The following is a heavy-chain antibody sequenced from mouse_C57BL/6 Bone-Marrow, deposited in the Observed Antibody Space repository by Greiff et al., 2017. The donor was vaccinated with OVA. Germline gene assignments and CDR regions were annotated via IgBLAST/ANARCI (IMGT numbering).Heavy chain of an antibody. CDR3: ARDGSSYWYFDV. D-gene: IGHD1-1*01. Sequence: QVQLQQSGPELVKPGASVKISCKASGYAFSSSWMNWVKQRPGTGLEWIGRIYPGDGDTNYNGKFKGKATLTADKSSSTAYMQLSSLTSEDSAVYFCARDGSSYWYFDVWGTGTTVTVSS. CDR1: GYAFSSSW. V-gene: IGHV1-82*01. J-gene: IGHJ1*03. CDR2: IYPGDGDT.